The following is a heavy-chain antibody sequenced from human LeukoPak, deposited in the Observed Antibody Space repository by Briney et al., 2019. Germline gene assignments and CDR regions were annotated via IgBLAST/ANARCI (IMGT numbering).Heavy chain of an antibody. CDR1: GFMFSSYW. Sequence: PGGSLRLSCVASGFMFSSYWMNWVRQAPGKGLVWVSRINSDGSSTSYADSVKGRFTISRDNAKNTLYLQMNSLRAEDTAVYYCARAPTSYYYFDYWGQGTLVTVSS. J-gene: IGHJ4*02. D-gene: IGHD1-26*01. CDR2: INSDGSST. CDR3: ARAPTSYYYFDY. V-gene: IGHV3-74*01.